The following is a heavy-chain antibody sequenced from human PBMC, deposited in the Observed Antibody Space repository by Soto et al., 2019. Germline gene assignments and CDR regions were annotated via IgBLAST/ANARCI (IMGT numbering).Heavy chain of an antibody. Sequence: QVQLVESGGGVVQPGRSLRLSCAASGFTFSSYAMHWVRQAPGKGLEWVAVISYDGSNKYYADSVKGRFTISRDNSKNTLYLQMNSLRSDDTAVHYCARDFSVGFDWLSNFDYWGQGTLVTVSS. CDR2: ISYDGSNK. D-gene: IGHD3-9*01. CDR3: ARDFSVGFDWLSNFDY. V-gene: IGHV3-30-3*01. J-gene: IGHJ4*02. CDR1: GFTFSSYA.